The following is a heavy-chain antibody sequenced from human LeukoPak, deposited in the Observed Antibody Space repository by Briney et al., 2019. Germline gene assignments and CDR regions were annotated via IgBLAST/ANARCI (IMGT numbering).Heavy chain of an antibody. CDR3: AKSPYYYMDV. Sequence: GGSLRLSCAASEFSVGSNYMTWVRQAPGKGLEWVSLIYSGGSTYYADSVKGRFTISRDNSKNTLYLEMKSLRAEDTAVYYCAKSPYYYMDVWGKGTTVTVSS. CDR1: EFSVGSNY. V-gene: IGHV3-66*01. J-gene: IGHJ6*03. CDR2: IYSGGST.